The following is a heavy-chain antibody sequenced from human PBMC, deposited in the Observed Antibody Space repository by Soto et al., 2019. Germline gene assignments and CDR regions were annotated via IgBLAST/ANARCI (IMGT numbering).Heavy chain of an antibody. CDR2: ISYDGSNK. D-gene: IGHD4-17*01. CDR1: EFTFSSYA. V-gene: IGHV3-30-3*01. CDR3: ARDSLRVGNAYGMDV. Sequence: GGYLRLSCAASEFTFSSYAMHWVRQAPGKGLEWVAVISYDGSNKYYADSVKGRFTISRDNSKNTLYLQMNSLRAEDMAVYYCARDSLRVGNAYGMDVWGPGTTVTVSS. J-gene: IGHJ6*02.